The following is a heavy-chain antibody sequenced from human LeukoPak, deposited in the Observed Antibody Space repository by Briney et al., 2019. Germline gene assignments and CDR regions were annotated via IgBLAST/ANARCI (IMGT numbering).Heavy chain of an antibody. V-gene: IGHV4-39*01. D-gene: IGHD6-19*01. Sequence: PSETLSLTCTVSGGSISSSDYYWGWIRQPPGKGLEWIGSIYYRGSTYYNPSLKSRVTISVDTSKNQFSLKLTSVTAADTAVYYCATFSSGWPQYFQHWGQGTLVTVPS. CDR1: GGSISSSDYY. J-gene: IGHJ1*01. CDR3: ATFSSGWPQYFQH. CDR2: IYYRGST.